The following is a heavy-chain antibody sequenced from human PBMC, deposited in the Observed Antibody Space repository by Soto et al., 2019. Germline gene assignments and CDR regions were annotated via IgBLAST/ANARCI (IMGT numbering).Heavy chain of an antibody. D-gene: IGHD2-15*01. J-gene: IGHJ4*02. Sequence: QVQLVESGGGVVQPGMSLRLSCAASGFIFNEYGMHWVRQAPGKGLEWVAVIWYDGSNKYYADSVKVRFTISRDNSKNTMSLQMNNLRAEDTAVYYCARWGCSGTNCNLNQRSYDLWGQGTLVTVSS. CDR1: GFIFNEYG. CDR2: IWYDGSNK. V-gene: IGHV3-33*03. CDR3: ARWGCSGTNCNLNQRSYDL.